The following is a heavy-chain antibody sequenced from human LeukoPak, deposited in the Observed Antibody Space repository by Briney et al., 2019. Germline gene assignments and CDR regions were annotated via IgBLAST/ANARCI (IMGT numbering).Heavy chain of an antibody. V-gene: IGHV5-51*01. J-gene: IGHJ4*02. D-gene: IGHD6-19*01. Sequence: GESLQISCQGSGYSFTSYWIGWVRQMPGKGLEWMGIIYPGDSDTRYSPSFQGQVTISADKSISTAYLQWSSLKASDTAMYYCARYPGIAVAGPDFDYWGQGTLVTVSS. CDR2: IYPGDSDT. CDR1: GYSFTSYW. CDR3: ARYPGIAVAGPDFDY.